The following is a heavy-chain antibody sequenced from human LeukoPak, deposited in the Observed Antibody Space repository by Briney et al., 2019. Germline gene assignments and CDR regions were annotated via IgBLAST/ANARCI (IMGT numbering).Heavy chain of an antibody. J-gene: IGHJ6*02. V-gene: IGHV4-59*01. CDR1: GGSISSYY. CDR3: ARGGEVVRGVPYYYYGMGV. Sequence: SETLSLTCTVSGGSISSYYWSWIRQPPGKRLEWIGYIYYSGSTNYNPSLKSRVTISVDTSKNQFSLKLSSVTAADTAVYYCARGGEVVRGVPYYYYGMGVWGQGTTVTVSS. CDR2: IYYSGST. D-gene: IGHD3-10*01.